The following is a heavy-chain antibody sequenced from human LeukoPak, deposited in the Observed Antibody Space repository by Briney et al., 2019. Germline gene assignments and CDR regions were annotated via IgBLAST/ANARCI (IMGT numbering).Heavy chain of an antibody. Sequence: PGGSLRLSCAASGFTFSSYGMHWVRQAPGKGLEWVAVISYDGSNKYYADSVKGRFTISRDNSKNTLYLQMNSLRAEDTAVYYCAKTYSSSWFDAFDIWGQGTMVTVSS. D-gene: IGHD6-13*01. CDR3: AKTYSSSWFDAFDI. CDR2: ISYDGSNK. CDR1: GFTFSSYG. V-gene: IGHV3-30*18. J-gene: IGHJ3*02.